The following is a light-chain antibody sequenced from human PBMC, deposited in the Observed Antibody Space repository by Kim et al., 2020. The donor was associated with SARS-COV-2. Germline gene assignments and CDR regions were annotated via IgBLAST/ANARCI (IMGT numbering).Light chain of an antibody. V-gene: IGLV2-14*03. Sequence: QSALTQPASVSGSPGQSITISCTGTSSDVGGYNFVSWYQQHPGKAPKLIIYDVNKRPSGVSHRFSGSKSGNTASLTISGLQAEDEADYYCSSYAGSITWVFGGGTQLTVL. CDR1: SSDVGGYNF. J-gene: IGLJ3*02. CDR2: DVN. CDR3: SSYAGSITWV.